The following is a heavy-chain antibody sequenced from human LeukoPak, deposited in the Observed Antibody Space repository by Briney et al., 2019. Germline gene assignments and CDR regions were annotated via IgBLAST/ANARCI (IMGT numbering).Heavy chain of an antibody. CDR2: IWYDGSNK. CDR3: ARDQRYSSGWYQFYWYFDL. CDR1: GFTFSSYG. D-gene: IGHD6-19*01. Sequence: PGGSLRLSCAASGFTFSSYGMHWVRQAPGKGLEWVAVIWYDGSNKYYADSVKGRFTISRDNSKNTLYLQMNSLRAEDTAVYYCARDQRYSSGWYQFYWYFDLWGRGTLVTVSS. J-gene: IGHJ2*01. V-gene: IGHV3-33*01.